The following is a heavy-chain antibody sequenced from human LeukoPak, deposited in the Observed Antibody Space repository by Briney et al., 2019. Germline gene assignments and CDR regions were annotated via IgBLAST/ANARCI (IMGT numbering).Heavy chain of an antibody. J-gene: IGHJ6*03. CDR2: INPNSGGT. CDR1: GYTFTGYY. V-gene: IGHV1-2*02. CDR3: ARGREWLFPTYYYYMDV. D-gene: IGHD3-3*01. Sequence: GASVKVSCKASGYTFTGYYMHWVRQAPGQGLEWVGWINPNSGGTNYAQKFQGRVTMTRDTSISTAYMELSRLRSDDTAVYYCARGREWLFPTYYYYMDVWGKGTTVTVSS.